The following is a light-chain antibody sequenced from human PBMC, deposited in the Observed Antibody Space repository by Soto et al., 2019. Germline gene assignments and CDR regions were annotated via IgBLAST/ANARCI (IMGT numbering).Light chain of an antibody. J-gene: IGKJ1*01. CDR2: AAS. CDR3: QQSYSTPPT. Sequence: DIQMTQSPSSVSASVGDTVTISCRASQSISSYLNWYQQKPGKALKLLIYAASSLQSGVPSRFSGSGSGTDLTLTISSLQPEDFATYYCQQSYSTPPTFGQGTKV. V-gene: IGKV1-39*01. CDR1: QSISSY.